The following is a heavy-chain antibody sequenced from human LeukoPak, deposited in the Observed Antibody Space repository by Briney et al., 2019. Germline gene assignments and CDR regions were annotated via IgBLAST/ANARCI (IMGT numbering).Heavy chain of an antibody. J-gene: IGHJ6*02. CDR2: ISDTGDYT. Sequence: GGSLRLSCTASGLTFSSYAMNWVRQAPGKGLEGVSSISDTGDYTDHADSVKGRFTISRDNSKNTLYLLMNSLRAEDTAVYYCAKWRRSSPIGGMDVWGQGTTVTLSS. CDR1: GLTFSSYA. V-gene: IGHV3-23*01. D-gene: IGHD5-24*01. CDR3: AKWRRSSPIGGMDV.